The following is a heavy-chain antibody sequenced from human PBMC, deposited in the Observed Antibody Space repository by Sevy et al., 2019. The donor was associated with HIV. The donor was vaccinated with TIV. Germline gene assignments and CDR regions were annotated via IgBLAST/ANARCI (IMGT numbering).Heavy chain of an antibody. Sequence: GGSLRLSCAASGFIFSIYPMSWVRHSPGKGLEWVSDISAGGTTTYYADSVEGRFTISRDNSKNTVWLQMNSLGAEDTAIYYCAKRYCSTITCYDDDFWNPYYFYGLDVWGQGISVTVSS. D-gene: IGHD2-2*01. CDR2: ISAGGTTT. V-gene: IGHV3-23*01. J-gene: IGHJ6*02. CDR1: GFIFSIYP. CDR3: AKRYCSTITCYDDDFWNPYYFYGLDV.